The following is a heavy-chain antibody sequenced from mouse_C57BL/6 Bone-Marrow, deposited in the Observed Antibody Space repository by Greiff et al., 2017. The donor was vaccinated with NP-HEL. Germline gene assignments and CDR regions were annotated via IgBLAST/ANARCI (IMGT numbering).Heavy chain of an antibody. Sequence: EVKVVESGPGLAKPSQTLSLTCSVTGYSITSDYWNWIRKFPGNKLEYMGYISYSGSTYYNPSLKSRISITRDTSKNQYYLQLNSVTTEDTATYYCARSVSLLRYYFDYWGQGTTLTVSS. CDR2: ISYSGST. V-gene: IGHV3-8*01. CDR3: ARSVSLLRYYFDY. CDR1: GYSITSDY. D-gene: IGHD1-2*01. J-gene: IGHJ2*01.